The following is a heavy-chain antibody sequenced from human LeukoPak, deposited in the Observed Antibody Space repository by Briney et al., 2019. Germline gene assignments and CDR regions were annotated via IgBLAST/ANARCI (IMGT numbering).Heavy chain of an antibody. V-gene: IGHV3-66*02. D-gene: IGHD3-22*01. CDR1: GFTVSSNY. Sequence: GGSLRLSCAASGFTVSSNYMSWVRQAPGKGLEWVSVIYSGGSTYYADSVKGRFTISRDNSKNTLYLQMNSLRAEDTAVYYCARGHYYDSRGYSPGGFPHYYMDVWGKGTTVTVSS. CDR2: IYSGGST. CDR3: ARGHYYDSRGYSPGGFPHYYMDV. J-gene: IGHJ6*03.